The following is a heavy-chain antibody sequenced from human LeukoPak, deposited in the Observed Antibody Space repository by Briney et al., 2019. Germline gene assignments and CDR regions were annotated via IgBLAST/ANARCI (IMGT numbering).Heavy chain of an antibody. Sequence: ASVKVSCKASGGTFSSYAISWVRQAPGQGLEWMGWINTNTGNPTYAQGFTGRFVFSLDTSVSTAYLQISSLKAEDTAVYYCARAPITIFGVVIMLYGMDVWGQGTTVTVSS. V-gene: IGHV7-4-1*02. CDR2: INTNTGNP. CDR3: ARAPITIFGVVIMLYGMDV. J-gene: IGHJ6*02. D-gene: IGHD3-3*01. CDR1: GGTFSSYA.